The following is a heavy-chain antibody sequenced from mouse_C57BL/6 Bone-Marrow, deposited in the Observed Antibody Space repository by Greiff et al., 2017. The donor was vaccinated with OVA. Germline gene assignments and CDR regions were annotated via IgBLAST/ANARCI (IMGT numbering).Heavy chain of an antibody. CDR1: GYTFTSYW. CDR2: IYPGSGSN. V-gene: IGHV1-55*01. D-gene: IGHD1-1*01. Sequence: VQLQQPGAELVKPGASVKMSCKASGYTFTSYWITWVKQRPGQGLEWIGDIYPGSGSNNYNEKFKRKATLTVDTSSSTAYMQLSSLTSEDSAVYYCAREDYYGSLYFDYWGQGTTLTVSS. CDR3: AREDYYGSLYFDY. J-gene: IGHJ2*01.